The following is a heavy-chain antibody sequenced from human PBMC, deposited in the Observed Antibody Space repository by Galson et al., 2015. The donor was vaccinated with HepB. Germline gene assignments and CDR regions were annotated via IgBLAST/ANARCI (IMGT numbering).Heavy chain of an antibody. CDR2: IDWDGDK. CDR3: ARTPGYGDYANYHYYGMDV. V-gene: IGHV2-70*11. J-gene: IGHJ6*02. D-gene: IGHD4-17*01. Sequence: PALVKPTQTLTLTCTFSGFSLSTSGMCVSWIRQPPGKALEWLARIDWDGDKYYSTSLKTRLTISKDTSKNQVVLTMTNMDPVDTATYYCARTPGYGDYANYHYYGMDVWGQGTTVTVSS. CDR1: GFSLSTSGMC.